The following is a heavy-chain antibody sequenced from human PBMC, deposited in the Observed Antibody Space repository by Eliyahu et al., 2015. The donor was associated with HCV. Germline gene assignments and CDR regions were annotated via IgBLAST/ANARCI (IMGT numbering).Heavy chain of an antibody. V-gene: IGHV5-51*01. Sequence: EVQLVQSGAEVKKPGESLKISCKASGYSFANSWIGXARQMXGKGLEWXAIINPGDSDTRYNPSFQGQVTISADKSINTAYLQWSSLKASDTAMYYCARQPGAGWFDPWGQEPW. D-gene: IGHD1-26*01. CDR2: INPGDSDT. J-gene: IGHJ5*02. CDR3: ARQPGAGWFDP. CDR1: GYSFANSW.